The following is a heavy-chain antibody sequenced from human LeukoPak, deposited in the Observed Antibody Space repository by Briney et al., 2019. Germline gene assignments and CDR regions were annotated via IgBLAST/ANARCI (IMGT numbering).Heavy chain of an antibody. D-gene: IGHD6-13*01. V-gene: IGHV3-7*01. CDR2: IKQDGSET. Sequence: GGSLRLSSAASGFTVSSHWVTWVRQAPGKGLEWVANIKQDGSETYYVDSVKGRFTISRDNAKNSLYLQMNSLRVEDTAVYYCARDRFDPWYSSSWHYGMDVWGQGTTVTVSS. CDR1: GFTVSSHW. CDR3: ARDRFDPWYSSSWHYGMDV. J-gene: IGHJ6*02.